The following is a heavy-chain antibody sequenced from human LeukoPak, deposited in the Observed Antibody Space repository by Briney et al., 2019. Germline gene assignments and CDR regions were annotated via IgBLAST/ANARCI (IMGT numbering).Heavy chain of an antibody. D-gene: IGHD2-2*01. CDR2: IYYSGST. V-gene: IGHV4-59*01. J-gene: IGHJ3*02. Sequence: PSETLSLTCTVSGGSISSYYWSWIRQPPGKGLEWIGYIYYSGSTNYNPSLKSRVTISVDTSKNQFSLKLSSVTAADTAVYYCARGIVVVPAGAFDIWGQGTMVTVSS. CDR3: ARGIVVVPAGAFDI. CDR1: GGSISSYY.